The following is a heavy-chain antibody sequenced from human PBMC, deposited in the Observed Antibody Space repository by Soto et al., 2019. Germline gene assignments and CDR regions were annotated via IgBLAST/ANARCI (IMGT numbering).Heavy chain of an antibody. CDR3: ARDRSGSYHGGYFDY. D-gene: IGHD1-26*01. V-gene: IGHV3-7*01. CDR2: IKQDGSEK. J-gene: IGHJ4*02. CDR1: GFTFSSYW. Sequence: PGGSLRLSCTASGFTFSSYWMSWVRQASGKGLEWVANIKQDGSEKYYVDSVKGRFAISRDNAKNSLYMQMNSLRAEDTAVYYCARDRSGSYHGGYFDYWGQGTLVTVSS.